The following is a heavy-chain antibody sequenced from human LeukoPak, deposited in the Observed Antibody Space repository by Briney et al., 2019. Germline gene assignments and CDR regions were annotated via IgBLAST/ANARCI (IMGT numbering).Heavy chain of an antibody. D-gene: IGHD5-18*01. CDR2: ISAYNGNT. Sequence: ASVKVSFKASGYTFTSYGISWVRQAPGQGLEWMGWISAYNGNTNYAQKLQGRVTMTTDTSTSTAYMELRSLRSDGTAVYYCARQYYSYGYYYYGMDVWGQGTTVTVSS. V-gene: IGHV1-18*01. CDR1: GYTFTSYG. CDR3: ARQYYSYGYYYYGMDV. J-gene: IGHJ6*02.